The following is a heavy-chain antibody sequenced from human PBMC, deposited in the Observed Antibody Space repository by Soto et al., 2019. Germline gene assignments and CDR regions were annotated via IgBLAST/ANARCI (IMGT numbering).Heavy chain of an antibody. V-gene: IGHV4-39*01. CDR3: ARTIFGVHTTDY. Sequence: SETLSLTCTVSGGSISSNTYYWGWIRQPPGKGLEWIGSIDYGGNTYVNPSLKSRVTMSVDTTTNQFSLKLTSLTAADTSVYYCARTIFGVHTTDYWGRGALVTVSS. D-gene: IGHD3-3*01. CDR1: GGSISSNTYY. J-gene: IGHJ4*02. CDR2: IDYGGNT.